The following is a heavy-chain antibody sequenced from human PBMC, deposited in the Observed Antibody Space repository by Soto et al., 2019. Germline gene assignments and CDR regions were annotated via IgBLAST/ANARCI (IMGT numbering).Heavy chain of an antibody. CDR2: ISYDGSNK. Sequence: QVQLVESGGGVVQPGRSLRLSCAASGFTFSSNAMYCVRQAPGKGLEWAAHISYDGSNKHYADSVKGRFTISRDNSKNTLYLQMNSLRVEDTAVYYCARDSNTYRHYYHGMDVWGQGTTVTVSS. J-gene: IGHJ6*02. CDR3: ARDSNTYRHYYHGMDV. CDR1: GFTFSSNA. V-gene: IGHV3-30-3*01.